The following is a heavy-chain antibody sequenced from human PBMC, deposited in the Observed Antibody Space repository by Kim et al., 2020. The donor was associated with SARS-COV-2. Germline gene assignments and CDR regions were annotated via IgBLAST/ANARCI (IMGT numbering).Heavy chain of an antibody. CDR1: GYTFTSYA. V-gene: IGHV7-4-1*02. Sequence: ASVKVSCKASGYTFTSYAMNWVRQAPGQGLEWMGWINTNTGNPTYAQGFTGRFVFTLDTSVSTAYLQISSLKAEDTAVYYCATGSGIAARSSQIYYYYGMDVWGQGTTVTVSS. D-gene: IGHD6-13*01. J-gene: IGHJ6*02. CDR2: INTNTGNP. CDR3: ATGSGIAARSSQIYYYYGMDV.